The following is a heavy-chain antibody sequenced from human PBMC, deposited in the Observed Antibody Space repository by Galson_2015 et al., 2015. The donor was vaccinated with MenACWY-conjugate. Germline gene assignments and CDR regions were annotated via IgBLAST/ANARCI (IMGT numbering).Heavy chain of an antibody. J-gene: IGHJ6*03. CDR2: IDWGDHK. CDR1: GFSLDTSGMC. D-gene: IGHD3-3*01. Sequence: PALVKPTQTLTLTCTFSGFSLDTSGMCVGWIRQPPGKALEWLARIDWGDHKYYTTSLKTRLTIPTDTSKNQVVLTLTNMDPVDTATYYCARIRRDFWSGDALYYYYYMDVWGKGTTVTVSS. CDR3: ARIRRDFWSGDALYYYYYMDV. V-gene: IGHV2-70*11.